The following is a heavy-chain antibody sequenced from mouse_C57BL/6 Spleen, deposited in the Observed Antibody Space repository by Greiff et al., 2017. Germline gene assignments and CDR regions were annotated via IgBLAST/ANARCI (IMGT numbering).Heavy chain of an antibody. D-gene: IGHD1-1*01. CDR3: ARGGYYGRGYAMDY. Sequence: EVQVVESEGGLVQPGSSMKLSCTASGFTFSDYYMAWVRQVPEKGLEWVANINYDGSSTYYLDSLKSRFIISRDNAKNILYLQMSSLKSEDTATYYCARGGYYGRGYAMDYWGQGTSVTVSS. CDR2: INYDGSST. V-gene: IGHV5-16*01. J-gene: IGHJ4*01. CDR1: GFTFSDYY.